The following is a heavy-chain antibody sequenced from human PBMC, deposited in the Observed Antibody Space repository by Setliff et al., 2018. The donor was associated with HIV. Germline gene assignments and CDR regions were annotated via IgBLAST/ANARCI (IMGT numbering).Heavy chain of an antibody. V-gene: IGHV4-4*07. CDR2: IYYTGST. D-gene: IGHD3-10*01. CDR1: GNSFSGYH. J-gene: IGHJ4*02. Sequence: PSETLSLTCNYSGNSFSGYHWNWIRQPAGKGLEWLGRIYYTGSTEYNPSLKSRLTMSMDTSKDQLSLRLVSLTTADTAVYYCARSIYGSGTYPLDVWGPGTLVTVSS. CDR3: ARSIYGSGTYPLDV.